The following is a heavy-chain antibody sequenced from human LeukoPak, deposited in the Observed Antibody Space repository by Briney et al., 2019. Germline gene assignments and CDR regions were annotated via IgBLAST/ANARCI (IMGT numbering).Heavy chain of an antibody. CDR3: ARLIRSITMVRGVPYYYYMDV. J-gene: IGHJ6*03. Sequence: GGSLRLSCAASGFTFSSYSMNWVRQTPGKGLEWVSSISSSSSYIYYADSVKGRFTISRDNAKNSLYLQMNSLRGEDTAAYYCARLIRSITMVRGVPYYYYMDVWGKGTTVTVSS. V-gene: IGHV3-21*01. CDR1: GFTFSSYS. D-gene: IGHD3-10*01. CDR2: ISSSSSYI.